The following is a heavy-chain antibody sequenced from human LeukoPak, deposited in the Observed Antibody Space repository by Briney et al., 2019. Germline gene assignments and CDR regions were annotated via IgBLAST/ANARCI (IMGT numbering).Heavy chain of an antibody. D-gene: IGHD3-9*01. J-gene: IGHJ5*02. V-gene: IGHV3-7*01. Sequence: GGSLRLSCAASGFTFSSYWMSWVRQAPGKGLEWVANIKQDGSEKYYVDSVKGRFTISRDNAKNSLYLQMNSLRAEDTAVYYCARDQKPVSGRYFDWLLEPPRYNWFDPWGQGTLVTVSS. CDR1: GFTFSSYW. CDR2: IKQDGSEK. CDR3: ARDQKPVSGRYFDWLLEPPRYNWFDP.